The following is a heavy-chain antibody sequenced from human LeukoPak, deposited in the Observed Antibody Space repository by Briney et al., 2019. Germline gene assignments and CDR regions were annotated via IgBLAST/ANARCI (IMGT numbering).Heavy chain of an antibody. D-gene: IGHD3-22*01. V-gene: IGHV4-39*01. CDR3: ARHVYYDSSGYPDY. J-gene: IGHJ4*02. CDR1: LGSISSSRYY. CDR2: IYYSGST. Sequence: SGTPSLTRTLSLGSISSSRYYSGSVRHPGGSWIGCHGSIYYSGSTYYNPSLKSRVTISVDTSKNQFSLKLSSGTAADTAVYYCARHVYYDSSGYPDYWGQGTLVTVSS.